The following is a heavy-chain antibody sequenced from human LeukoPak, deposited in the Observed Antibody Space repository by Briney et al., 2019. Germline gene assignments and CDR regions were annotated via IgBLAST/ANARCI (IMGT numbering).Heavy chain of an antibody. CDR1: GFTFSSYW. Sequence: GGSLRLSCAASGFTFSSYWMHWVRQAPGKGLVWVARIKSDGSSTSYADYVKGRFTISRDNSKNTLYLQMNSLGAEDTAVYYCAKEGLVAAAANYYYYMDVWGKGTTVTVSS. D-gene: IGHD6-13*01. CDR3: AKEGLVAAAANYYYYMDV. CDR2: IKSDGSST. V-gene: IGHV3-74*01. J-gene: IGHJ6*03.